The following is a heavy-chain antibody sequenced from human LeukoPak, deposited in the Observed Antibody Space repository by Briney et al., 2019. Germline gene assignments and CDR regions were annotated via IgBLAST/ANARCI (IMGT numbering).Heavy chain of an antibody. J-gene: IGHJ4*02. CDR1: GDSISSSNYF. D-gene: IGHD3-3*01. CDR2: IYYSGST. V-gene: IGHV4-61*05. Sequence: SETLSLTCIVSGDSISSSNYFWGWIRQPPGKGLGWIGYIYYSGSTNYNPSLKSRVTISVDTSKNQFSLKLSSVTAADTAVYYCARHGVYDNFDYWGQGTLVTVSS. CDR3: ARHGVYDNFDY.